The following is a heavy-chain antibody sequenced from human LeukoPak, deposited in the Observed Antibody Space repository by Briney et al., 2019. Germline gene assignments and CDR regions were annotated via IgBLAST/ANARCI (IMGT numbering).Heavy chain of an antibody. D-gene: IGHD5-18*01. J-gene: IGHJ3*02. V-gene: IGHV4-39*01. Sequence: PSETLSLTCTVSGGSVSSWAYYWGWIRQPPGKGLEWIGSIYYSGTTYYNPSLKSRVTISVDTSKNQFSLKLSSVTAADTAVYYCARHRTAMVADAFDIWGQGTMVTVPS. CDR3: ARHRTAMVADAFDI. CDR1: GGSVSSWAYY. CDR2: IYYSGTT.